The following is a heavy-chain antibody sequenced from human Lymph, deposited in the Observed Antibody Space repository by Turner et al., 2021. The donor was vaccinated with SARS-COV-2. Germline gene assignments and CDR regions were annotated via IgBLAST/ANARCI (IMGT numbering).Heavy chain of an antibody. CDR2: IWYDGSNK. J-gene: IGHJ6*02. D-gene: IGHD6-13*01. Sequence: QVQLVESGGGVVQPGRSVRLSCAASGFTFSSYGMHWVRQAPGKGLEWVAFIWYDGSNKYYADSVKGRFTISRDNSKNTLYLQMNSLRAEDTAVDYCARGSAGGDVWGQGTTVTVSS. V-gene: IGHV3-33*01. CDR3: ARGSAGGDV. CDR1: GFTFSSYG.